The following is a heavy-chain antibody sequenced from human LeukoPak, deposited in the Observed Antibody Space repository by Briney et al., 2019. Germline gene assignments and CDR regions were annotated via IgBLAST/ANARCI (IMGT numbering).Heavy chain of an antibody. CDR1: GASISSDDYY. CDR2: IYTSGST. Sequence: SHTLSLTCTVSGASISSDDYYWSWVRQPAGKGLEWIGRIYTSGSTNYNPSLKSRVTISVDTSKNQFSLRLSSVTAADTAVYYCVRQFDYWGQGTLVTVSS. V-gene: IGHV4-61*02. CDR3: VRQFDY. J-gene: IGHJ4*02.